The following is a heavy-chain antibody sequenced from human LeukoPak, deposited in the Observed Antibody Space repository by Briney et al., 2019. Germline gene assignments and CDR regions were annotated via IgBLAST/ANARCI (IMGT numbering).Heavy chain of an antibody. V-gene: IGHV1-8*01. D-gene: IGHD4-11*01. J-gene: IGHJ6*02. CDR1: GYTFTSYD. Sequence: GSVKVSCQASGYTFTSYDINWVRQATGQGLEWMGWMNPNSGNTGYAQKFQGRVTMTRNTSISTAYMELSSLRSEDTAVYYCARGRTTVTTLDYYYYYGMDVWGQGTTVTVSS. CDR3: ARGRTTVTTLDYYYYYGMDV. CDR2: MNPNSGNT.